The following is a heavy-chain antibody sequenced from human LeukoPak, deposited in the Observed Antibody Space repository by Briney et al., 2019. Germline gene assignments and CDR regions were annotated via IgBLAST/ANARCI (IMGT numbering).Heavy chain of an antibody. CDR3: SRDLRGADDY. V-gene: IGHV3-74*01. CDR1: GFTLSRYW. Sequence: GGSLRLSCAASGFTLSRYWMHWVRQAPGKGLVWVSHISRDGSYTNYADSVKGRFTISRDDANNTLYLQMNSLRAEDTAVYYCSRDLRGADDYWGQGTLVTVSS. D-gene: IGHD1-26*01. J-gene: IGHJ4*02. CDR2: ISRDGSYT.